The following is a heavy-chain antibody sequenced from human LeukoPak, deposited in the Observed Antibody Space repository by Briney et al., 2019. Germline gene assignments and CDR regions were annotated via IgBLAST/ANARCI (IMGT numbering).Heavy chain of an antibody. CDR1: GVTFNNAW. J-gene: IGHJ4*02. CDR2: MKCKGDEGTT. CDR3: TRGLGRTDHDY. V-gene: IGHV3-15*01. D-gene: IGHD1-26*01. Sequence: GGSLRLSCTGSGVTFNNAWMSWVRQAPGRGLEWVGRMKCKGDEGTTDYATPVKGRFTISRDDSKNTLSLQMNSLQTEDTGVYYCTRGLGRTDHDYWGQGTLVTVAS.